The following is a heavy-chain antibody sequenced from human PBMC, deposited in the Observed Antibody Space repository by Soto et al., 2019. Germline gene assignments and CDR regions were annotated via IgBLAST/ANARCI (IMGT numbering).Heavy chain of an antibody. CDR3: ATNTPTRYYYYGMDV. J-gene: IGHJ6*02. CDR2: IDPSDSQT. V-gene: IGHV5-10-1*04. D-gene: IGHD2-15*01. Sequence: PGESLKISCKGSGYSFAGYWITWVRQKPGKGLEWMGRIDPSDSQTYYSPSFQGQVTISADKSISTAYLQWSSLKASDTAMYYCATNTPTRYYYYGMDVWGQGTTVTVSS. CDR1: GYSFAGYW.